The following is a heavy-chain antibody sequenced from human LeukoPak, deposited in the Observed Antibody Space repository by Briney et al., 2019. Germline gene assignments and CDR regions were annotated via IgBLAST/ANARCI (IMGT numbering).Heavy chain of an antibody. V-gene: IGHV3-9*01. CDR2: ISWSSDNI. CDR3: ARVQPQQLVPYYYYYMDV. D-gene: IGHD6-13*01. CDR1: GFTFDDYA. J-gene: IGHJ6*03. Sequence: SLRLSCAASGFTFDDYAMHWVRQAPGKGLEWVSGISWSSDNIDYADSVKGRFTISRDNAKNSLYLQMNSLRAEDTAVYYCARVQPQQLVPYYYYYMDVWGKGTTVTVSS.